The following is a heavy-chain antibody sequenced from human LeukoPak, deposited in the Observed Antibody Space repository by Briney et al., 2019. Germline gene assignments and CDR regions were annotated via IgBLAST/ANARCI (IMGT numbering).Heavy chain of an antibody. CDR3: ARPLSGGVGATYGAFDI. J-gene: IGHJ3*02. CDR1: GGSISSSSYY. D-gene: IGHD1-26*01. CDR2: IYYSGST. V-gene: IGHV4-39*01. Sequence: PSETLCLTCTVSGGSISSSSYYWGWIRQPPGKGLEWIGSIYYSGSTYYNPSLKSRVTISVDTSKNQFSLKLSSVTAADTAVYYCARPLSGGVGATYGAFDIWGQGTMVTVSS.